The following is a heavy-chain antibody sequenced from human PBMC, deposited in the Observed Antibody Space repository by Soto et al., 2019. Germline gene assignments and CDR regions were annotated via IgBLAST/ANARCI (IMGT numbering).Heavy chain of an antibody. V-gene: IGHV3-30-3*02. CDR1: GFTLSSYA. CDR3: AKSSSGLREYFDY. CDR2: TSYEGLNA. D-gene: IGHD4-17*01. Sequence: GGSLRLSCAASGFTLSSYAMHWVRQAPGKGLEWVAVTSYEGLNAFYRDSVKGRFTISRDTSKNTLNLQMNSLKSEDTAVYYCAKSSSGLREYFDYWGRGTLVTVSS. J-gene: IGHJ4*02.